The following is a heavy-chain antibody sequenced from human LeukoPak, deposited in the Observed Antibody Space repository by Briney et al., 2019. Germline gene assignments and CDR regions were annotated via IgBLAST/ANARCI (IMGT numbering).Heavy chain of an antibody. V-gene: IGHV3-23*01. D-gene: IGHD5-24*01. Sequence: GGSLRLSCAASGFTFRNFGMSWVRQAPGKGLEWVSGTTGDRSFYADPVEGRFTISRDNSRNMLYLHMNSLRVDDTAVYYCATLYNDYGDYWGQGALVTVDS. CDR2: TTGDRS. CDR1: GFTFRNFG. J-gene: IGHJ4*02. CDR3: ATLYNDYGDY.